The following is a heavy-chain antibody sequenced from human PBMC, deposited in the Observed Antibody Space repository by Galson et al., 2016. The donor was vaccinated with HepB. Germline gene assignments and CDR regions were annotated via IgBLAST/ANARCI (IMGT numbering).Heavy chain of an antibody. CDR3: AKDGRIYCSSASCHDHFHY. Sequence: SLRLSCAASGFTFSSYGMHWVRQAPGKGLEWVAFISYDGSNKKYADSVKGRFTISRDSSKKTLYLLMNSLRAEDTAVYYCAKDGRIYCSSASCHDHFHYWGQGTLVTVSS. CDR2: ISYDGSNK. CDR1: GFTFSSYG. J-gene: IGHJ4*02. D-gene: IGHD2-2*01. V-gene: IGHV3-30*18.